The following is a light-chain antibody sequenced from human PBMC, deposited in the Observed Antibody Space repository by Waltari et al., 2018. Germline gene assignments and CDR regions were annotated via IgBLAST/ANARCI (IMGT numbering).Light chain of an antibody. Sequence: DIQMTQSPSTLSASVGDRVPITCRASQSISSWLAWYQQKPGKAPKLLTHKASNLESGVPSRFSAGGSETEFTLTISSLQPDDFATYYCQQYNGYPWTFGQGTKVEVK. J-gene: IGKJ1*01. CDR3: QQYNGYPWT. V-gene: IGKV1-5*03. CDR2: KAS. CDR1: QSISSW.